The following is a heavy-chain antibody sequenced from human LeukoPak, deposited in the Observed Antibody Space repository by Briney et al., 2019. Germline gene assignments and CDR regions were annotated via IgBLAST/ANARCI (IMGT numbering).Heavy chain of an antibody. CDR1: GGSITSYY. D-gene: IGHD3-22*01. V-gene: IGHV4-59*08. CDR3: ARHPDYYDSSGSNWFDP. Sequence: SETLSLTCTVSGGSITSYYWNWIRQPPGKGPEWIGYIYYSGSTNYNPSLNSRVTISVDTSKNQFSLRLSSVTAADTAVYYCARHPDYYDSSGSNWFDPWGQGTLVTVS. CDR2: IYYSGST. J-gene: IGHJ5*02.